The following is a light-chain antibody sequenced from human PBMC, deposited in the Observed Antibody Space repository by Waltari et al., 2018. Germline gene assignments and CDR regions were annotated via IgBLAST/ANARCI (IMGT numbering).Light chain of an antibody. V-gene: IGKV3-11*01. CDR3: QQRSN. Sequence: EIVLTQSPATLSLSPGERATRSCRASQSVSSYLAWYQQKPGQAPRLLIYDASNRATGIPARFSGSGSGTDFTLTISSLEPEDFAVYYCQQRSNFGPGTKVDIK. CDR2: DAS. J-gene: IGKJ3*01. CDR1: QSVSSY.